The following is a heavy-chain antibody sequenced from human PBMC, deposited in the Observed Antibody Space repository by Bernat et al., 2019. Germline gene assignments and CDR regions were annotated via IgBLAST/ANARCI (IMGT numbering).Heavy chain of an antibody. D-gene: IGHD2-21*02. V-gene: IGHV4-61*01. CDR2: IYYSGST. CDR3: AIAYCGGDCYSGRSEYFQH. CDR1: GGSVSSGSYY. J-gene: IGHJ1*01. Sequence: QVQLQESGPGLVKPSETLSLTCTVSGGSVSSGSYYWSWIRQPPGKGLEWIGYIYYSGSTNYNPSLKSRVTISVDTSKNQFSLKLSSVTAADTAVYYCAIAYCGGDCYSGRSEYFQHWGQGTLVTVSS.